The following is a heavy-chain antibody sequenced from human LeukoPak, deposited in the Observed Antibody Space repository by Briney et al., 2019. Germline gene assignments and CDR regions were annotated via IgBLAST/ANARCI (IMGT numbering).Heavy chain of an antibody. Sequence: GRSLRLSCAASGFTFSSYAMHWVRQAPGKGLEWVANINQDGSEKHYVDSVKGRFTVSRDNARNSLFLQMNSLRAEDTSVYYCARDYRSSWYVRGQGTLVTVSS. CDR2: INQDGSEK. CDR1: GFTFSSYA. J-gene: IGHJ4*02. V-gene: IGHV3-7*03. D-gene: IGHD6-13*01. CDR3: ARDYRSSWYV.